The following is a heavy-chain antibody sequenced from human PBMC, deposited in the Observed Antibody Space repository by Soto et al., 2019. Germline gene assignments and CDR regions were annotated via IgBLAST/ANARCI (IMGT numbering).Heavy chain of an antibody. Sequence: SVKVSCKASGGTFSSYAISWVRQAPGQGLEWMGGIIPIFGTANYAQKFQGRVTITADESTSTAYMELSSLRSEDTAVYYCASHQTIFGVVIIPDYGMDVWGQGTTVTVSS. CDR2: IIPIFGTA. J-gene: IGHJ6*02. CDR3: ASHQTIFGVVIIPDYGMDV. V-gene: IGHV1-69*13. D-gene: IGHD3-3*01. CDR1: GGTFSSYA.